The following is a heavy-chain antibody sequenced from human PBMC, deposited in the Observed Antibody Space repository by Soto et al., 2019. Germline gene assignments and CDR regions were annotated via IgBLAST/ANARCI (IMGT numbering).Heavy chain of an antibody. D-gene: IGHD2-21*01. CDR1: GFLISANP. CDR2: IRGSGGVA. V-gene: IGHV3-23*01. CDR3: VNRSVWTWLEP. Sequence: GGSLRLYCAASGFLISANPMILVRQAQGGGLEWVSTIRGSGGVAFYADSVRERLIISRDISMNMIYLQLITLSDDDLARDYCVNRSVWTWLEPWGQGTLVTVS. J-gene: IGHJ5*02.